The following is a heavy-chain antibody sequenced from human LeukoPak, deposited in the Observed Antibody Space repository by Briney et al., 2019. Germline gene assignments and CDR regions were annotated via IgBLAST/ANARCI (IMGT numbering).Heavy chain of an antibody. CDR2: IRYDGSNK. J-gene: IGHJ3*02. Sequence: GGSLRLSCAASGFTFSSYGMHWVRQAPGKGLEWVAFIRYDGSNKYYADSVKGRFTISRDNSKNTLYLQMNSLRAEDTAVYYCARAMSAWGVAFDIWGQGTMVTVSS. CDR1: GFTFSSYG. V-gene: IGHV3-30*02. D-gene: IGHD3-16*01. CDR3: ARAMSAWGVAFDI.